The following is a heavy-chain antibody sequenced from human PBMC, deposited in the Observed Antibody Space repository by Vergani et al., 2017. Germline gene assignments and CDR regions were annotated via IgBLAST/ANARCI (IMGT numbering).Heavy chain of an antibody. J-gene: IGHJ6*02. CDR3: ARASRWVLLRKHYGMDV. CDR1: GDTFTGYD. Sequence: QVQLVQSGAEVKKPGASVKVSCKASGDTFTGYDINWVRQATGQGLEWMGWMNPNSGNTGYAQKFQGRVTITRNTSISTAYMELSSLRSEDTAVYYCARASRWVLLRKHYGMDVWGQGTTVTVSS. V-gene: IGHV1-8*03. D-gene: IGHD2-15*01. CDR2: MNPNSGNT.